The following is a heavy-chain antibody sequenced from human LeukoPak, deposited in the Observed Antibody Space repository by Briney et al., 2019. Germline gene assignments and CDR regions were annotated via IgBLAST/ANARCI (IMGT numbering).Heavy chain of an antibody. J-gene: IGHJ4*02. CDR3: ASLTRGDRFDY. Sequence: SETLSLTCTVSGYSISNGYYWSWIRQHPGKGLEWIGYIYYSGSTYYNPSLKSRVTISVDTSKNQFSLKLSSVTAADTAVYYCASLTRGDRFDYWGQGTLVTVSS. D-gene: IGHD2-21*02. CDR1: GYSISNGYY. CDR2: IYYSGST. V-gene: IGHV4-31*03.